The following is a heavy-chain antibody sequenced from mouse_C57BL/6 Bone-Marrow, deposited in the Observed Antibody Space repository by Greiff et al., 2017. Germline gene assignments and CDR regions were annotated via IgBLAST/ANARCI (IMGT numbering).Heavy chain of an antibody. V-gene: IGHV1-7*01. D-gene: IGHD2-1*01. CDR2: INPSSGYT. CDR3: ARGYDGNYADWYIDV. Sequence: QVQLQQSGAELAKPGASVKLSCKASGYTFTSYWMHWVKQRPGQGLEWIGYINPSSGYTKYNQKFKDKATLTADKASSTAYMQLSSLTYEDSAVYYCARGYDGNYADWYIDVWGTGTTVTVSA. CDR1: GYTFTSYW. J-gene: IGHJ1*03.